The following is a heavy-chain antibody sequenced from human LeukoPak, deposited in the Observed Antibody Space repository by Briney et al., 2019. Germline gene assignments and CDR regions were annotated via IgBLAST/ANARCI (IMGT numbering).Heavy chain of an antibody. V-gene: IGHV1-2*02. CDR2: INPNSGGT. Sequence: GASVKVSCKASGYTFTGYYMHWVRQAPGQGLEWMGWINPNSGGTNYAQKFQGRVTMTRDTSISTAYMELSRLRSDDTAVYYCARDRLGCMPCAPTAFDIWGQGTMVTVSS. CDR1: GYTFTGYY. CDR3: ARDRLGCMPCAPTAFDI. J-gene: IGHJ3*02. D-gene: IGHD2-8*01.